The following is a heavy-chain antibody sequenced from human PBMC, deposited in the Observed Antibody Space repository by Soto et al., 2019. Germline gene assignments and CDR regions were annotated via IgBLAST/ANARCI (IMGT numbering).Heavy chain of an antibody. J-gene: IGHJ5*02. V-gene: IGHV4-28*01. D-gene: IGHD6-19*01. Sequence: PSETLSLTCAVSGYSISSSNWWGWIRQPPGKGLEWIGYIYYSGSTYYNPSLKSRVTMSVDTSKNQFSLKLSSVTAVDTAVYYCARTQGYSSGWGDNWFDPWGQGTLVTVSS. CDR2: IYYSGST. CDR3: ARTQGYSSGWGDNWFDP. CDR1: GYSISSSNW.